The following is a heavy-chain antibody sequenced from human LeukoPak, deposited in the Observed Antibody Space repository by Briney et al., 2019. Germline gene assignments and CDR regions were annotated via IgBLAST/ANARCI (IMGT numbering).Heavy chain of an antibody. CDR1: GGSLSHYY. CDR2: IYYLGST. Sequence: SETLSLTCTVSGGSLSHYYWRWIRQPRGKGLEWIGYIYYLGSTNYSPSLKSRVTISIDTSKKQFSLKLNSVTAADTAVYYCARRGAGWFDPWGQGTLVTVSS. CDR3: ARRGAGWFDP. D-gene: IGHD6-19*01. V-gene: IGHV4-59*08. J-gene: IGHJ5*02.